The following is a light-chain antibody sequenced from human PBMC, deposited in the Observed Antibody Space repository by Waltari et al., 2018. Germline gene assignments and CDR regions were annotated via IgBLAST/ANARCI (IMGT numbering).Light chain of an antibody. V-gene: IGLV2-8*01. CDR2: EVS. J-gene: IGLJ2*01. Sequence: QSALTQPPSASGSPGQSVTISCTVTSSDVGGYNYVSWYQQHPGKVPKLVIFEVSKRPAGGPVRFSGSRSCNTASLTVSGLQAEDEADYYCSSYAGSNTYVLFGGGTKLTVL. CDR1: SSDVGGYNY. CDR3: SSYAGSNTYVL.